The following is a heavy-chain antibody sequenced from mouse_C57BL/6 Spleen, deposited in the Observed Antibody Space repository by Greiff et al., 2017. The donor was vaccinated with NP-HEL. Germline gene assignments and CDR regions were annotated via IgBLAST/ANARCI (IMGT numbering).Heavy chain of an antibody. CDR1: GFTFSSYA. Sequence: EVQGVESGGGLVKPGGSLKLSCAASGFTFSSYAMSWVRQTPEKRLEWVATISDGGSYTYYPDNVKGRFTISRHNAKNNLYLQMSHLKSEDTAMYYCARGGGYDEGLAYWGQGTLVTVSA. D-gene: IGHD2-2*01. CDR2: ISDGGSYT. CDR3: ARGGGYDEGLAY. V-gene: IGHV5-4*01. J-gene: IGHJ3*01.